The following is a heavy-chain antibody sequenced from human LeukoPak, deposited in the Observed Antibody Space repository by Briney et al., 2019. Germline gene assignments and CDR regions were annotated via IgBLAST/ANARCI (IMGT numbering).Heavy chain of an antibody. CDR2: INHSGTT. Sequence: SETLSLTCAVSGGSFSGSYWSWIRQPPGKGLEWIGEINHSGTTNYNPSLASRVTVSVDTSKNQFSLNLTSVTAADTAVYFCARGIVYGSGSYYKAYYFDSWGQGTLVTVSS. V-gene: IGHV4-34*01. CDR3: ARGIVYGSGSYYKAYYFDS. J-gene: IGHJ4*02. CDR1: GGSFSGSY. D-gene: IGHD3-10*01.